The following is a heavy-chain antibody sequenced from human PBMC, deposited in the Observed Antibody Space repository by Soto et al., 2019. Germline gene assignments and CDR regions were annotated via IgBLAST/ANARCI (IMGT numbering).Heavy chain of an antibody. D-gene: IGHD3-16*01. Sequence: PGESLKISCEGSGYSFTSYWIGWARQMSGKGLEWMGIINPGDSDTRYSPSFQGQVTISVDKSINTAYLHWSSLKASDTAMYYWGGPPNPEQVMDVGAKRPTVTSSS. V-gene: IGHV5-51*01. CDR2: INPGDSDT. CDR1: GYSFTSYW. J-gene: IGHJ6*04. CDR3: GGPPNPEQVMDV.